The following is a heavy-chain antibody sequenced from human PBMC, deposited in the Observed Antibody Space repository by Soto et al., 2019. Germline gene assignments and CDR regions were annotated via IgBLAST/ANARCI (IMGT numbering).Heavy chain of an antibody. CDR1: GYTFTDNQ. J-gene: IGHJ5*02. CDR3: ARRHLRDYIRWNFDP. CDR2: IDPKSGDT. D-gene: IGHD3-16*01. Sequence: QVQLVQSGAEVKKPGASVKVSCKASGYTFTDNQIHWLRRAPGQRLEWMGRIDPKSGDTNFAPTYQGRVTMTRDTSTNTVYMELTRLTSGYTAIYFCARRHLRDYIRWNFDPWGQGTLVTVSS. V-gene: IGHV1-2*02.